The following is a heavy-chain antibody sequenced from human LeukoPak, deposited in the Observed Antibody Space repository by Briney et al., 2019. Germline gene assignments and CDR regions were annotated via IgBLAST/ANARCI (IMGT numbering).Heavy chain of an antibody. CDR1: GGTFSSYA. CDR3: ARVQYYDSSGYYRAEYFQH. Sequence: SVKVSCKASGGTFSSYAISWVRQAPGQGLEWMGGIIPIFGTANYAQKFQGRVTITTDESTSTAYMELSSLRSEDTAVYYCARVQYYDSSGYYRAEYFQHWGQGTLVTVSS. J-gene: IGHJ1*01. CDR2: IIPIFGTA. V-gene: IGHV1-69*05. D-gene: IGHD3-22*01.